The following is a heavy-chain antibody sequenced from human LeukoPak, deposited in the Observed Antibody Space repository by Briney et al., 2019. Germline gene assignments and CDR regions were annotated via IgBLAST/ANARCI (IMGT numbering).Heavy chain of an antibody. CDR3: ARYGFYHFDS. D-gene: IGHD3-3*01. J-gene: IGHJ4*02. Sequence: SETLSLTCTVSGGSIRGYYWSWVRQPPGRGLEFIGHVHYTGSTYYNPSLKSRVAISLDTPKNQFSLKLSSVTAADTAVYYCARYGFYHFDSWGQGTRVTVSS. CDR2: VHYTGST. CDR1: GGSIRGYY. V-gene: IGHV4-59*01.